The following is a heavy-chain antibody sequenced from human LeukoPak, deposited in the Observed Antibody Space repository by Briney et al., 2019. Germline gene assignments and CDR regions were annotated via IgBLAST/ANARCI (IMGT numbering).Heavy chain of an antibody. Sequence: GGSLSLSCAASGFTFSSYSMNWVRQAPGKGREWVSVIYSGGSTYYADSVKGRFTVSRDNSKNTLYLQMNSLRAEDTAVYYCTRDLGGRDYWGQGTLVTISS. J-gene: IGHJ4*02. CDR3: TRDLGGRDY. V-gene: IGHV3-53*01. CDR1: GFTFSSYS. CDR2: IYSGGST.